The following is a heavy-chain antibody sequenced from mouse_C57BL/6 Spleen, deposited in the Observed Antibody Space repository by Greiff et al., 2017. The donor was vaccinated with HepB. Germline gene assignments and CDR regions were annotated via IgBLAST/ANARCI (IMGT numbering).Heavy chain of an antibody. CDR2: INPGSGGT. CDR3: ARERGYDGRAWFAY. J-gene: IGHJ3*01. V-gene: IGHV1-54*01. Sequence: QVQLKESGAELVRPGTSVKVSCKASGYAFTNYLIEWVKQRPGQGLEWIGVINPGSGGTNYNEKFKGKATLTADKSSSTAYMQLSSLTSEGSAVYFCARERGYDGRAWFAYWGQGTLVTVSA. D-gene: IGHD2-3*01. CDR1: GYAFTNYL.